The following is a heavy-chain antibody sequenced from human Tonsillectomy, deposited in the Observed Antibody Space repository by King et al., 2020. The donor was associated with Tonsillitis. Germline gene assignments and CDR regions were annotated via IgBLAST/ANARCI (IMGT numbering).Heavy chain of an antibody. V-gene: IGHV3-7*01. J-gene: IGHJ4*02. CDR1: GFTFSTYW. CDR2: RKYDGSEK. CDR3: ASYYDSSGSSGFDY. Sequence: VQLVESGGGLVQPGGSLRLSCAASGFTFSTYWMTWVRQAPGKGREWVANRKYDGSEKYYVYSVKGRFTSTRAKSNNSLYLHMNSLRAEDTAVYYCASYYDSSGSSGFDYWGQGTLVTVSS. D-gene: IGHD3-22*01.